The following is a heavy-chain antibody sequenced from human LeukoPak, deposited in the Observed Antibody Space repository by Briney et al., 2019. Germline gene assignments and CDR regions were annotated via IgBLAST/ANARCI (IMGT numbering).Heavy chain of an antibody. V-gene: IGHV4-59*08. CDR3: ARHGQFGEFYYFDY. J-gene: IGHJ4*02. D-gene: IGHD3-10*01. CDR2: IYYSGST. CDR1: GGSISSYY. Sequence: SETLSLTCTVSGGSISSYYWSWIQQPPGKGLEGSEYIYYSGSTNYNPSLKSQVTISVDTSKNQFSLKLSSVTAADTAVYYCARHGQFGEFYYFDYWGQGTLVTVSS.